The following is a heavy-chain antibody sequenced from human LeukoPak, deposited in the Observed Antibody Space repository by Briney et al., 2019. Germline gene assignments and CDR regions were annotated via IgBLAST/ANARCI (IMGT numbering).Heavy chain of an antibody. CDR1: GFTFSSYA. CDR2: ISYDGSNK. CDR3: ARGRRERWLQSPPLYYFDY. Sequence: PGGSLRLSCAASGFTFSSYAMHWVRQAPGKGLEWVAVISYDGSNKYYAASVKSRFTISRDNSKNTLYLQMNSLRAEDTAVYYCARGRRERWLQSPPLYYFDYWGQGTLVTVSS. D-gene: IGHD5-24*01. V-gene: IGHV3-30-3*01. J-gene: IGHJ4*02.